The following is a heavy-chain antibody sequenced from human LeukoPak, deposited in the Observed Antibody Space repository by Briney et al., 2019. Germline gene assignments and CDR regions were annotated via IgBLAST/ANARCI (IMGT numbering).Heavy chain of an antibody. CDR1: GFSFDDCA. CDR3: ARDRSASYYPIDS. Sequence: SLRLSCAASGFSFDDCAMFWVRQAPGKGLEWVSGISWNSGIIEYADSVKGRFTISRDNAKKSLYLQMNSLRAEDTAVYYCARDRSASYYPIDSWGQGTLVTVSS. D-gene: IGHD3-10*01. CDR2: ISWNSGII. J-gene: IGHJ4*02. V-gene: IGHV3-9*01.